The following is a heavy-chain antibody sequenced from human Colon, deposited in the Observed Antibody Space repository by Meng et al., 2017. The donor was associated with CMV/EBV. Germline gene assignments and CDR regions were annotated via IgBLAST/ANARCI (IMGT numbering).Heavy chain of an antibody. D-gene: IGHD2-2*01. CDR2: ISSSSSYI. Sequence: GESLKISCAASGFTFSSYSMNWVRQAPGKGLEWVSSISSSSSYIYYADSVKGRFTISRDNAKNSLYLQMNSLRAEDTAVYYCARALRTLIVVVPAATDYWGQGTPVTVSS. CDR1: GFTFSSYS. V-gene: IGHV3-21*01. CDR3: ARALRTLIVVVPAATDY. J-gene: IGHJ4*02.